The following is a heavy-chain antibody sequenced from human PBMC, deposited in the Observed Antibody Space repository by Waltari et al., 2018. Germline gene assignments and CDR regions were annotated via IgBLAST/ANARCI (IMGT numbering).Heavy chain of an antibody. CDR2: IEPSESYT. V-gene: IGHV5-10-1*03. CDR1: GYTFTSDW. J-gene: IGHJ5*02. CDR3: ALGSNWFLH. Sequence: EVQLVQSGAEVKKPGESLRISCKGSGYTFTSDWITWVRQMPGKGLEWMGRIEPSESYTNYGPPFRGNVTFSVDKSTSTAYLQWTSLKASDSAMYYCALGSNWFLHWGQGSLVTVSS. D-gene: IGHD3-16*01.